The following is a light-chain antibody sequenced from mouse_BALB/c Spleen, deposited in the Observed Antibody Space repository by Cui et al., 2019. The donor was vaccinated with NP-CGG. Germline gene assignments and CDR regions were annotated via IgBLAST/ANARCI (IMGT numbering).Light chain of an antibody. V-gene: IGLV1*01. CDR2: GTN. Sequence: QAVFTQGSALTTSPGETVTLTCRSSTGAVTTNNYANWVQEKPDHLFTGLIGGTNNRPPGVPARFSGSLIGDKAALTITGAQTEDEAIYFCALWYSNHWVFGGGTKLTVL. CDR3: ALWYSNHWV. J-gene: IGLJ1*01. CDR1: TGAVTTNNY.